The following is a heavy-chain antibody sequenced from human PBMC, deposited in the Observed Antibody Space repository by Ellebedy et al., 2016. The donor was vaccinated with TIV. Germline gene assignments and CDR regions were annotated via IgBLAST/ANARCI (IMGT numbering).Heavy chain of an antibody. J-gene: IGHJ3*02. D-gene: IGHD2-21*01. Sequence: AASVKVSCKASGYTFTNYCLHWVRQAPGQGLEWMGIINPSGVSTTSAQKFQGRVTMTRDTSTSTVYMELSSLKSEDTAVYYCARGDNNCVRDAFDIWGQGTMVTVSS. V-gene: IGHV1-46*01. CDR3: ARGDNNCVRDAFDI. CDR2: INPSGVST. CDR1: GYTFTNYC.